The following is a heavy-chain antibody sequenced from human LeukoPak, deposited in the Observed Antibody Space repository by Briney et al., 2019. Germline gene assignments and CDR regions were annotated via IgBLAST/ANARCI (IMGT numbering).Heavy chain of an antibody. Sequence: GFTXXXYAMSWVRQAPGKGLEWVSAISGSGGSTYYADSVKGGFTISRDNSKNTLYLQMNSLRAEDTAVYYCARGRITMVRGVTTIYYFDYWGQGTLVTVSS. CDR1: GFTXXXYA. J-gene: IGHJ4*02. D-gene: IGHD3-10*01. CDR2: ISGSGGST. V-gene: IGHV3-23*01. CDR3: ARGRITMVRGVTTIYYFDY.